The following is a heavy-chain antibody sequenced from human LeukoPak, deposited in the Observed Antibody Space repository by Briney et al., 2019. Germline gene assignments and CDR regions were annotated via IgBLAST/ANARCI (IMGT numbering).Heavy chain of an antibody. CDR2: IIHSGST. J-gene: IGHJ4*02. CDR1: GDSISSSNW. V-gene: IGHV4-28*01. CDR3: ARSQWRNYFNS. Sequence: SETLSLTCAVSGDSISSSNWWAWIRPSPGKGLEWIGYIIHSGSTHYNPSLKSRVVLSVDTSRNEFSLKLGSVTAEDTAVYYCARSQWRNYFNSWGQGTLVTVSS. D-gene: IGHD6-19*01.